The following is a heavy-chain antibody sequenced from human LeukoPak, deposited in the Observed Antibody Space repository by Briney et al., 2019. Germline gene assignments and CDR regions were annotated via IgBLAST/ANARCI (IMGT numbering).Heavy chain of an antibody. CDR1: GFTFNSYS. V-gene: IGHV3-23*01. D-gene: IGHD3-10*01. CDR2: ISGSGGST. Sequence: PGGSLRLSCAASGFTFNSYSMNWVRQAPGKGLEWVSAISGSGGSTYYADSVKGRFTISRDNSKNTPYLQMNSLRAEDTAVYYCAVDYYGSGSYYNWYETPFDYWGQGTLVTVSS. J-gene: IGHJ4*02. CDR3: AVDYYGSGSYYNWYETPFDY.